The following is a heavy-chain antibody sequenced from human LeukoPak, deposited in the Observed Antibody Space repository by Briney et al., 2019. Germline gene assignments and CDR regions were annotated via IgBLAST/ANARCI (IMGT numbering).Heavy chain of an antibody. V-gene: IGHV3-33*06. D-gene: IGHD3-10*01. J-gene: IGHJ5*02. CDR1: GFTFSSYA. Sequence: QTGRSLRLSCAASGFTFSSYAMHWVRQAPGKGLEWLAVISYDGSNKYYADSVKGRFTISRDNSKNTLYLQMNSLRAEDTAVYYCAKDPRYGSGSDNWFDPWGQGTLVTVSS. CDR3: AKDPRYGSGSDNWFDP. CDR2: ISYDGSNK.